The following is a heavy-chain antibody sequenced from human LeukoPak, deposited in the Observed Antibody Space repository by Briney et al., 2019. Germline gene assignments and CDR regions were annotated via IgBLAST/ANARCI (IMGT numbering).Heavy chain of an antibody. Sequence: GGSLRLSCAASGLTFSDYYMSWVRQGPGKELEWVSYISPSSSSTYYAGSVKGRFTISRDNAKRSLYLQMDSLRAEDTAVYYCARGKPTFRNWGQGALVTVSS. V-gene: IGHV3-11*01. CDR2: ISPSSSST. J-gene: IGHJ4*02. D-gene: IGHD4-11*01. CDR1: GLTFSDYY. CDR3: ARGKPTFRN.